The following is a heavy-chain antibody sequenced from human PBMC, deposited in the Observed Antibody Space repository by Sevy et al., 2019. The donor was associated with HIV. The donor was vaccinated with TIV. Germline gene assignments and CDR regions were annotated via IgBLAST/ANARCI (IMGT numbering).Heavy chain of an antibody. CDR3: GRDNWGSIDY. D-gene: IGHD7-27*01. CDR2: ADSNGVT. CDR1: RGSLNRHA. Sequence: SETLSLTCTVSRGSLNRHAGSWIRQPPGKGLEWIGYADSNGVTNYNPSLKSRLTMLVRTSERKFALQLSTVAPADTAVYYCGRDNWGSIDYWGQGVLVTVSS. J-gene: IGHJ4*02. V-gene: IGHV4-59*11.